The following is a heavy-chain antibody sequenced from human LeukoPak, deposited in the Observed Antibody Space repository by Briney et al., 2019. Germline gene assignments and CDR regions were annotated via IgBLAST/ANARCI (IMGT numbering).Heavy chain of an antibody. CDR1: GGSINSGTYY. J-gene: IGHJ4*02. Sequence: SETLSLTCTVSGGSINSGTYYWRWIRQPAGKGLEWIGRMYTSGSTNYNPSLESRVTISVDTSKNQFSLKLSSVTAADTAVYYCARGEKGSSSGSINYWGQGTLVTVSS. CDR2: MYTSGST. V-gene: IGHV4-61*02. D-gene: IGHD6-6*01. CDR3: ARGEKGSSSGSINY.